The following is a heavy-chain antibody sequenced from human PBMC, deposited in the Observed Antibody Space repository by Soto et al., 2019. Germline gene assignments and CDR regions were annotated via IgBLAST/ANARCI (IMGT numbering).Heavy chain of an antibody. CDR3: ARGPVWELPYYFDY. V-gene: IGHV3-30-3*01. Sequence: GGSLRLSCAASGFTFSSYAMHWVRQAPGKGLEWVAVISYDGSNKYYADSVKGRFTISRDNSKNTLYLQMNSLRAEDTAVYYCARGPVWELPYYFDYWGQGTLVTVSS. CDR1: GFTFSSYA. D-gene: IGHD1-26*01. CDR2: ISYDGSNK. J-gene: IGHJ4*02.